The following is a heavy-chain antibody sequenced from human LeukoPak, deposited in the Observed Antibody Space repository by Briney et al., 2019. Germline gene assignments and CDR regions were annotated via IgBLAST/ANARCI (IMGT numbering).Heavy chain of an antibody. J-gene: IGHJ4*02. Sequence: GGSLRLSCAASGFTFSSYVMSWVRQAPGKGLEWVSILSGSGGSTYYADSVKGRFTISRDNSKNTLYLQMNSLRAEDTALYFCAKNTEGGHDFAQTPYYFDCWGQGTLVTVSS. CDR1: GFTFSSYV. D-gene: IGHD3-3*01. V-gene: IGHV3-23*01. CDR2: LSGSGGST. CDR3: AKNTEGGHDFAQTPYYFDC.